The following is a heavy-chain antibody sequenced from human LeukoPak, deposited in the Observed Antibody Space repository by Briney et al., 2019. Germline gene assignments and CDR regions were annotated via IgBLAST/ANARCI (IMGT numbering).Heavy chain of an antibody. CDR3: ARVPQSWVGIMIFGVVEFDY. D-gene: IGHD3-3*01. CDR2: MNPNSGNT. CDR1: GYTFTSYD. J-gene: IGHJ4*02. V-gene: IGHV1-8*01. Sequence: ASVKVSCKASGYTFTSYDINWVRQATGQGLEWMGWMNPNSGNTGYAQKFLGRVTMTRNTSISTAYMELSSLRSEDTAVYYCARVPQSWVGIMIFGVVEFDYWGQGTLVTVSS.